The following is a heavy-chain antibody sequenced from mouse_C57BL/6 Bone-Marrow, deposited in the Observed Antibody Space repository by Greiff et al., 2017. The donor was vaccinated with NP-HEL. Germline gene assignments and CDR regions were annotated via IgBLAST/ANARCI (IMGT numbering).Heavy chain of an antibody. V-gene: IGHV1-55*01. D-gene: IGHD1-1*01. CDR3: ARKRENGSTYYYAMDY. Sequence: QVQLQQPGAELVKPGASVKMSCKASGYTFTSYWITWVKQRPGQGLEWIGDIYPGSGSTNYNEKFKSKATLTVDTSSSTAYTQLSSLTSEDSAVYYCARKRENGSTYYYAMDYWGQGTSVTVSS. CDR2: IYPGSGST. CDR1: GYTFTSYW. J-gene: IGHJ4*01.